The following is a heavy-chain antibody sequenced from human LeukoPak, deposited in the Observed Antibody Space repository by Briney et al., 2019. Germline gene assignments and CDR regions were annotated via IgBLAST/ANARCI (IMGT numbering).Heavy chain of an antibody. J-gene: IGHJ4*02. Sequence: ASVKVSCKASGYTFTSYGISWVRQAPGQGLEWMGWISAYNGNTNYAQKFQGRVTMTTDTSTSTAYMELRSLRSDDTAVYYCARDQTYSGSGIYTYFDYWGQGILVTVSS. CDR3: ARDQTYSGSGIYTYFDY. CDR1: GYTFTSYG. D-gene: IGHD3-10*01. CDR2: ISAYNGNT. V-gene: IGHV1-18*01.